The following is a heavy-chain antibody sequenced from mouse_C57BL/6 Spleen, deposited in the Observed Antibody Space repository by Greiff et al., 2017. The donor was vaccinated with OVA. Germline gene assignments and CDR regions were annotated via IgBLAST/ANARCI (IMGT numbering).Heavy chain of an antibody. CDR1: GYSITSGYY. V-gene: IGHV3-6*01. Sequence: EVQRVESGPGLVKPSQSLSLTCSVTGYSITSGYYWNWIRQFPGNKLEWMGYISYDGSNNYNPSLKNRISITRDTSKNQFFLKLNSVTTEDTATYYCARGVLRYWGQGTTLTVSS. CDR3: ARGVLRY. D-gene: IGHD1-1*01. J-gene: IGHJ2*01. CDR2: ISYDGSN.